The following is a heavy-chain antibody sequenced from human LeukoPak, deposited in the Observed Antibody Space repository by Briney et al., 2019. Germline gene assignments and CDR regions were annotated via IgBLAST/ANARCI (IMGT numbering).Heavy chain of an antibody. CDR2: IIPTFGTA. V-gene: IGHV1-69*13. CDR1: GGTFSSYA. J-gene: IGHJ6*04. CDR3: ALIRSSIAAPHLEMDV. D-gene: IGHD6-6*01. Sequence: ASVKVSCKASGGTFSSYAISWVRQAPGQGLEWMGGIIPTFGTANYAQKFQGRVTITADESTSTAYMELSSLRSEDTAVYYCALIRSSIAAPHLEMDVWGKGTTVTVSS.